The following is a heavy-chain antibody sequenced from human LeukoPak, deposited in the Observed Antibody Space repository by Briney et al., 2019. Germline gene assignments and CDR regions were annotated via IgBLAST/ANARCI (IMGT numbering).Heavy chain of an antibody. J-gene: IGHJ4*02. CDR2: ISLYDGST. D-gene: IGHD4-17*01. Sequence: AGSLRLSCAASGFTFDGYTMHWIRLAPPKGLELVSLISLYDGSTYYADTLKPRFTISRDKSKTSLYLQMNSLRTEDTGLYYCAKGGYGDYFDYWGQGTLVTVSS. CDR3: AKGGYGDYFDY. CDR1: GFTFDGYT. V-gene: IGHV3-43*01.